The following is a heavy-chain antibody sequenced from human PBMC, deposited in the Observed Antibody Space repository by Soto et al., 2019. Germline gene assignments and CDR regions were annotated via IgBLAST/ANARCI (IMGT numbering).Heavy chain of an antibody. CDR2: IKSKTDGGTT. Sequence: EVQLVESGGGLVKPGGSLRLSCAASGFIFSNAWMNWVHQAPGKGLEWVGRIKSKTDGGTTDYAAPVKGRFTISRDDSKTTLHLEMNSLKTEDTAMYYCVTLPWGWGQGTLVTVSS. J-gene: IGHJ4*02. CDR3: VTLPWG. V-gene: IGHV3-15*07. CDR1: GFIFSNAW. D-gene: IGHD3-16*01.